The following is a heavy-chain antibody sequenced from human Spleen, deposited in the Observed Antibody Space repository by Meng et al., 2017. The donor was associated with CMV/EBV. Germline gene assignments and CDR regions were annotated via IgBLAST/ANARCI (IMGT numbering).Heavy chain of an antibody. CDR3: ARETVGGSSVIDY. J-gene: IGHJ4*02. Sequence: LRLSCTVSGGSISSGGYYWSWIRQHPGKGLEWIGYIYYSGSTYYNPSLKSRVTISVDTSKNQFSLKLSSVTAADTAVYYCARETVGGSSVIDYWGQGTLVTVSS. CDR2: IYYSGST. V-gene: IGHV4-31*03. D-gene: IGHD6-6*01. CDR1: GGSISSGGYY.